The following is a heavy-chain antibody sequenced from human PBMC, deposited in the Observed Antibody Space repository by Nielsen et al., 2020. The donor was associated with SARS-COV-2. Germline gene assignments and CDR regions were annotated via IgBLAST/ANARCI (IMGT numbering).Heavy chain of an antibody. CDR3: ARLWDDGYYFDTGLYDY. CDR1: GFIFSNYR. CDR2: INPDESKT. J-gene: IGHJ4*02. Sequence: GGSLRLSCAASGFIFSNYRMHWVRQAPGKGLVWVSHINPDESKTTYADSVKGRFTISRDNAKNTLYLQMNSLRAEDTALYYCARLWDDGYYFDTGLYDYWGQGTLVTVSS. V-gene: IGHV3-74*03. D-gene: IGHD3-22*01.